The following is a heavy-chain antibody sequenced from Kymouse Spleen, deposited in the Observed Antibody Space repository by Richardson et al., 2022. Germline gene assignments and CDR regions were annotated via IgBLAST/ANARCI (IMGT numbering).Heavy chain of an antibody. J-gene: IGHJ6*02. D-gene: IGHD3-10*01. CDR1: GFTFSSYW. Sequence: EVQLVESGGGLVQPGGSLRLSCAASGFTFSSYWMSWVRQAPGKGLEWVANIKQDGSEKYYVDSVKGRFTISRDNAKNSLYLQMNSLRAEDTAVYYCARDLITMVRGVIGYYYGMDVWGQGTTVTVSS. CDR2: IKQDGSEK. CDR3: ARDLITMVRGVIGYYYGMDV. V-gene: IGHV3-7*01.